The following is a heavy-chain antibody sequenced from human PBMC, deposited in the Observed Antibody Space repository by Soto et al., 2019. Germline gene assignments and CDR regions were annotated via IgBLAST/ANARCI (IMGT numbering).Heavy chain of an antibody. Sequence: GGSLRLSCAASGFTFSTHTMNWARQAPRKGLEWLSFISSGSGSTIYYADSVKGRFTISRDNAKNSLYLQLNTLRDEDTAVHYYAKGGGSRSWLMDVWGQGITVTVSS. CDR2: ISSGSGSTI. CDR3: AKGGGSRSWLMDV. J-gene: IGHJ6*02. D-gene: IGHD6-13*01. CDR1: GFTFSTHT. V-gene: IGHV3-48*02.